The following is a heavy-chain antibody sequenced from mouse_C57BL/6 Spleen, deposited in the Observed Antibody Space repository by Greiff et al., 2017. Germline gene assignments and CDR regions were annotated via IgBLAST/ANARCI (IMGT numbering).Heavy chain of an antibody. J-gene: IGHJ2*01. Sequence: EVQVVESGPGMVKPSQSLSLTCTVTGYSITSGYDWHWIRHFPGNKLEWMGYISYSGSTNYHPSLKSRISITHDTSKNHFFLKLNSVTTEDTATYYCARGGGTDFDYWGQGTTLTVSS. CDR1: GYSITSGYD. CDR2: ISYSGST. D-gene: IGHD4-1*01. CDR3: ARGGGTDFDY. V-gene: IGHV3-1*01.